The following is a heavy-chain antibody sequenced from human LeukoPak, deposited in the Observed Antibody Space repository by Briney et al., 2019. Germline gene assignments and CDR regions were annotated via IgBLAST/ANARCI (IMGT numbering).Heavy chain of an antibody. CDR2: IKQDGSEK. J-gene: IGHJ4*02. CDR1: GFTFSSYW. Sequence: GGSLRLSCAASGFTFSSYWMSWVRQAPGKGREWVANIKQDGSEKYYVDSVKGRFTISRDNAKNSLYLQMNSLRAEDTAVYYCARDQRYCSSSSCPWEPFDYWGQGTLVTVSS. V-gene: IGHV3-7*05. D-gene: IGHD2-2*01. CDR3: ARDQRYCSSSSCPWEPFDY.